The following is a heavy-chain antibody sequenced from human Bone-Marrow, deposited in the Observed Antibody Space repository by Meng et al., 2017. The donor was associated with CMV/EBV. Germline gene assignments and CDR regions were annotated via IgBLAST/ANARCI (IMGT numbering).Heavy chain of an antibody. D-gene: IGHD1-26*01. CDR2: IRYDGSNK. CDR1: GFTFSSYG. Sequence: GASLKISCAASGFTFSSYGMHWVRQAPGKGLEWVAFIRYDGSNKYYADSVKGRFTISSDNSKNTLYLQMNSLRADDTAVYYCAREVGVTTGPDYWGQGTLVTGSS. V-gene: IGHV3-30*02. CDR3: AREVGVTTGPDY. J-gene: IGHJ4*02.